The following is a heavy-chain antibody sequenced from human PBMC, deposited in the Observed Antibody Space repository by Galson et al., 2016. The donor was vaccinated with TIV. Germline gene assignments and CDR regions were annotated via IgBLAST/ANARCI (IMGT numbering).Heavy chain of an antibody. J-gene: IGHJ6*02. CDR2: ISSNGGST. D-gene: IGHD3/OR15-3a*01. CDR3: ARIMSLVRGMDV. CDR1: GFTFSTYA. Sequence: SLRLSCAASGFTFSTYALSWVRQAPGKGLEWVSTISSNGGSTYYADSVKGRFTISRDNSKNTLYLQTNSLKPEDTAGYYCARIMSLVRGMDVWGRGTTVTVSS. V-gene: IGHV3-23*01.